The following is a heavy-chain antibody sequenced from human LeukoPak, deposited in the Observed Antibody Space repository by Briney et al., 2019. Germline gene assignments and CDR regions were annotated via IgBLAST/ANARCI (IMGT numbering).Heavy chain of an antibody. CDR3: ASSGSYRFDY. Sequence: GGSLRLSCAASGFTFSSYSMNWVRQAPGKGLEWVSHITASGTAMFYADSVKGRFTISRDNAKNSLYLQMNSLRDEDTAVYHCASSGSYRFDYWGQGTLVTVSS. J-gene: IGHJ4*02. V-gene: IGHV3-48*02. CDR1: GFTFSSYS. D-gene: IGHD1-26*01. CDR2: ITASGTAM.